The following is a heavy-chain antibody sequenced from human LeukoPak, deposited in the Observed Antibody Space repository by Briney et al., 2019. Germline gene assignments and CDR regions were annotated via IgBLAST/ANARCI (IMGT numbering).Heavy chain of an antibody. D-gene: IGHD1-26*01. Sequence: GGSLRLSCTASGFTFGDYAMSWVRQAPGKGLEWVGFIRSKAYGGTTEYAASVKGRFTISRDDSKSIAYLQMNSLKTEDTAVCYCTRESGSYWEYSFDYWGQGTLVTVSS. CDR2: IRSKAYGGTT. V-gene: IGHV3-49*04. CDR1: GFTFGDYA. J-gene: IGHJ4*02. CDR3: TRESGSYWEYSFDY.